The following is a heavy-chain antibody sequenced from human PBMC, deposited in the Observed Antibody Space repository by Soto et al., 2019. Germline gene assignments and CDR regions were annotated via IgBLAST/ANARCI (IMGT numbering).Heavy chain of an antibody. D-gene: IGHD2-15*01. CDR3: ASQYCSGGSCHFDY. CDR1: GGSISSYY. CDR2: IYYSGST. V-gene: IGHV4-59*08. J-gene: IGHJ4*02. Sequence: SETLSLTCTVSGGSISSYYWSWIRQPPGKGLEWIGYIYYSGSTNYNPSLKSRVTISVDTSKNQFSLKLSSVTAADTAVYYCASQYCSGGSCHFDYWGQGTLVTVSS.